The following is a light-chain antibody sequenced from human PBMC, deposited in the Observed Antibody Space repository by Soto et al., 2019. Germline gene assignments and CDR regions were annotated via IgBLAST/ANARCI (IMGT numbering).Light chain of an antibody. CDR2: KAS. V-gene: IGKV1-5*03. CDR3: QQYNSYSRP. CDR1: QSISSW. Sequence: EIQMTQSPSTLSASVGDRVTITCRASQSISSWLAWYQQKPGKAPKLLIYKASSLESGVPSRFSGSGSGTEFTLTISSLQPDDFAAYYCQQYNSYSRPFGQGTKVDIK. J-gene: IGKJ1*01.